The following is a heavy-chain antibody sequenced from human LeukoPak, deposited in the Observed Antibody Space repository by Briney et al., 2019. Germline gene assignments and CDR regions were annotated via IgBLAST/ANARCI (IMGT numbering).Heavy chain of an antibody. V-gene: IGHV4-30-2*01. J-gene: IGHJ4*02. CDR1: GGSISSGDYY. CDR2: IYHSGST. D-gene: IGHD2-2*02. CDR3: ARDSGAICSSTSCYKGNSGPGD. Sequence: SETLSLTCTVSGGSISSGDYYWSWIRQPPGKGLEWIGYIYHSGSTYYNPSLKSRVTISVDRSKNQFSLKLSSVTAADTAVYYCARDSGAICSSTSCYKGNSGPGDWGQGTLVTVSS.